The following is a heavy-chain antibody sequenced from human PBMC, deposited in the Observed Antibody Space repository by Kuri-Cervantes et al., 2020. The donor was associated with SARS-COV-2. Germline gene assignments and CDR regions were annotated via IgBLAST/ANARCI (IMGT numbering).Heavy chain of an antibody. Sequence: GGSLRLSCAASGFTFSSYAMSWVRQAPGKGLEWVSSISSSSSYIYYADSVKGRFTISRDNAKNSLYLQMNSLRAEDTAVYYCARGMYSGSYWDAFDIWGQGTMVTVSS. D-gene: IGHD1-26*01. CDR2: ISSSSSYI. J-gene: IGHJ3*02. CDR3: ARGMYSGSYWDAFDI. CDR1: GFTFSSYA. V-gene: IGHV3-21*01.